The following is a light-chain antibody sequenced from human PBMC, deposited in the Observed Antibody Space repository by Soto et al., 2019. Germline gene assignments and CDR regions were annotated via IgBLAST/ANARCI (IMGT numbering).Light chain of an antibody. V-gene: IGKV1-39*01. J-gene: IGKJ4*01. CDR2: AAS. Sequence: DIQMNQSRTSLSASVGDRVTITWRASQSISSYLNWYQQKPGKAPKLLIYAASSLQSGVPSRFSGSGSGTDFTLTISSLQPEDFATYYCQQSYSTPLTFGGGTKVDIK. CDR3: QQSYSTPLT. CDR1: QSISSY.